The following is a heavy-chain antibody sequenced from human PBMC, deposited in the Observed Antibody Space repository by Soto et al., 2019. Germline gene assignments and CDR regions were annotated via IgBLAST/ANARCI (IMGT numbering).Heavy chain of an antibody. V-gene: IGHV1-8*01. CDR1: GFTFRDHD. CDR2: VNPNSGNT. CDR3: ARRARMGTQLWLPFDH. J-gene: IGHJ4*02. Sequence: QVQLVQSGAEVKKPGASVKVSCKASGFTFRDHDINWVRQAPGRGLEWMGWVNPNSGNTGYAQKFQGRVTMTRDFLINTAYMELTSLRSEDTAVYYCARRARMGTQLWLPFDHWAQGTLVTVSS. D-gene: IGHD5-18*01.